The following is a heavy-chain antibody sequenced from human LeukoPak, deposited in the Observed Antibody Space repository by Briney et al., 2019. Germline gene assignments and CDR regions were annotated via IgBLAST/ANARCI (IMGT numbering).Heavy chain of an antibody. D-gene: IGHD2-15*01. Sequence: GGSLRLSCAASGFTFSSFGMHWVRQAPGKGLEWVAVIWYDGSNKYYADSVKGRFTISRDNSKNTLYLQMNSLRAEDTAVYYCARDGDITPTDVWGQGITVTVSS. CDR2: IWYDGSNK. J-gene: IGHJ6*02. CDR1: GFTFSSFG. V-gene: IGHV3-33*01. CDR3: ARDGDITPTDV.